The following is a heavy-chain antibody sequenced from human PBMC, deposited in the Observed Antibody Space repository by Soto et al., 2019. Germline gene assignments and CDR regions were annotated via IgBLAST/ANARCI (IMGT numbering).Heavy chain of an antibody. V-gene: IGHV3-11*01. Sequence: PRPSCVPSGVPFIESYTSSSRHAPVKVLERVSYIRSSGITIYYADYVKGLFTISRGNAKNSLYLQINSLRAEDTAVYYCARDGVVGATTRDDFDIWGQGTMVP. J-gene: IGHJ3*02. CDR3: ARDGVVGATTRDDFDI. CDR1: GVPFIESY. CDR2: IRSSGITI. D-gene: IGHD1-26*01.